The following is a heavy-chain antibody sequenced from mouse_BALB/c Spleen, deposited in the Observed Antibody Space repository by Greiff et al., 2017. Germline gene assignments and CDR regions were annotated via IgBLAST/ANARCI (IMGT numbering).Heavy chain of an antibody. V-gene: IGHV5-6-4*01. CDR2: ISSGGSYT. Sequence: EVMLVESGGGLVKPGGSLKLSCAASGFTFSSYTMSWVRQTPEKRLEWVATISSGGSYTYYPDSVKGRFTISRDNAKNTLYLQMSSLKSEDTAMYYCTRDRTSSYTFDYWGQGTTLTVSS. J-gene: IGHJ2*01. D-gene: IGHD1-1*01. CDR3: TRDRTSSYTFDY. CDR1: GFTFSSYT.